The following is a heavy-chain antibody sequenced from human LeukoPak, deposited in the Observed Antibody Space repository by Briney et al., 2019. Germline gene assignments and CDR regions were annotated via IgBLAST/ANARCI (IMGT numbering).Heavy chain of an antibody. Sequence: HGGSLRLSCAGSGITLSNYWMSWIPQAPGKGLEWVGNIKQDGSEKYFVDSLRGRFTISRDNAKNSLFLQMNSLRAEDTAVYYCVRDQGAFDMWGQGTMVTVSS. V-gene: IGHV3-7*05. CDR1: GITLSNYW. CDR3: VRDQGAFDM. CDR2: IKQDGSEK. J-gene: IGHJ3*02.